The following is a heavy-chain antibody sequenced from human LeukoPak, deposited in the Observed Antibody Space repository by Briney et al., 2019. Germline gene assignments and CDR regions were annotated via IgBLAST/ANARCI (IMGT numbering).Heavy chain of an antibody. J-gene: IGHJ4*02. CDR1: GFTFSSYS. Sequence: PGGSLRLSCAASGFTFSSYSMNWVRQALGKGLEWVSSISSSSSYIYYADSVKGRFTISRDNAKNSLYLQMNSLRAEDTAVYYCASLESGGYYFDYWGQGTLVTVSS. CDR2: ISSSSSYI. V-gene: IGHV3-21*01. CDR3: ASLESGGYYFDY. D-gene: IGHD2-15*01.